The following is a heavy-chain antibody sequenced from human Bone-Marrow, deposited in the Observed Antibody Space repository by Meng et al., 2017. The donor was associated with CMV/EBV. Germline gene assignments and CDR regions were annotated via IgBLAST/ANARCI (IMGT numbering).Heavy chain of an antibody. V-gene: IGHV3-9*03. J-gene: IGHJ4*02. D-gene: IGHD3-22*01. CDR1: GFTFDDYA. CDR2: ISWNSGSI. Sequence: SLKISCAASGFTFDDYAMHWVRQAPGKGLEWVSGISWNSGSIGYADSVKGRFTISRDNAKNSLYLQMNSLGAEDMALYYCTKGSRYDSSAYSDYWGQGTPVTVSS. CDR3: TKGSRYDSSAYSDY.